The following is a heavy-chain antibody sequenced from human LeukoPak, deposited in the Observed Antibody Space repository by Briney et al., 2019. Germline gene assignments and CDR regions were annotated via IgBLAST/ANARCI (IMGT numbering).Heavy chain of an antibody. J-gene: IGHJ6*03. D-gene: IGHD3-3*01. CDR3: AREDYDFWSGSYYYYMDV. Sequence: ASVKVSCKASGGTLSSSVISWVRQAPGKGLEWMGGIIPIFGIANYALKFQGRVTITADESTSTAYMELSSLRSEDTAVYYCAREDYDFWSGSYYYYMDVWGKGTTVTVSS. V-gene: IGHV1-69*13. CDR2: IIPIFGIA. CDR1: GGTLSSSV.